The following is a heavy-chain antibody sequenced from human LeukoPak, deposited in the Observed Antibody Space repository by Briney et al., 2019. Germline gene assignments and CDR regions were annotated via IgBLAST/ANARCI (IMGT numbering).Heavy chain of an antibody. D-gene: IGHD4-17*01. J-gene: IGHJ3*02. CDR1: GGSISSSSYY. CDR2: IYYSGST. Sequence: PSETLSLTCTVSGGSISSSSYYWGWIRQPPGKGLEWIGSIYYSGSTYYNPSLKSRVTISVDTSKNQFSLKLSSVTAADTAVYYCANLDYGDYVDAFDIWGQGTMATVSS. V-gene: IGHV4-39*01. CDR3: ANLDYGDYVDAFDI.